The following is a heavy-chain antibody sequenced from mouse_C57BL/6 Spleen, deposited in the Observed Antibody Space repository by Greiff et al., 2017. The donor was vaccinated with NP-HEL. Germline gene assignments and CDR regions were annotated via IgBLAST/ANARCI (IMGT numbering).Heavy chain of an antibody. CDR1: GYTFTSYG. CDR3: ARPSFLYYFDY. Sequence: VQLEQSGAELARPGASVKLSCKASGYTFTSYGISWVKQRTGQGLEWIGEIYPRSGNTYYNEKFKGKATLTADKSSSTAYMELRSLTSEDSAVYFCARPSFLYYFDYWGQGTTLTVSS. J-gene: IGHJ2*01. CDR2: IYPRSGNT. D-gene: IGHD1-2*01. V-gene: IGHV1-81*01.